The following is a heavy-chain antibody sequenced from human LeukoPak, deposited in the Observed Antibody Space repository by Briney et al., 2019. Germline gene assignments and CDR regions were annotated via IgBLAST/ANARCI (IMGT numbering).Heavy chain of an antibody. Sequence: GGSLRLSCAASGFSFGSYWMHWVRQAPGTGLEWVASIKQDGSEKLYGASVRGRFTVSRDNARNSLYLNMKTLRSEDTALYYCARTGEDYSENAGYGGFSPCGQGTLVIVSS. V-gene: IGHV3-7*01. D-gene: IGHD5-12*01. CDR3: ARTGEDYSENAGYGGFSP. CDR1: GFSFGSYW. J-gene: IGHJ5*02. CDR2: IKQDGSEK.